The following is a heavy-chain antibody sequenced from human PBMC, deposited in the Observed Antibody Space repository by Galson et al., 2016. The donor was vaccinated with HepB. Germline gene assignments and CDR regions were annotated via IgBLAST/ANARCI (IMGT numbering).Heavy chain of an antibody. D-gene: IGHD6-19*01. Sequence: SVKVSCKASGYTFISYLLHWVRQAPGQRLEWMGWINPANGNTKYSQNFQGRITITWDTSASTAHMELSSLRSEDTAVYYCARGWYSGSDYWGKGTLVTVSS. J-gene: IGHJ4*02. CDR3: ARGWYSGSDY. CDR1: GYTFISYL. V-gene: IGHV1-3*01. CDR2: INPANGNT.